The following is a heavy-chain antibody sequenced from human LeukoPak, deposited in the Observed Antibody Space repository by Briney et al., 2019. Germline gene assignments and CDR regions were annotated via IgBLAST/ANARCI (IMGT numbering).Heavy chain of an antibody. D-gene: IGHD3-3*01. V-gene: IGHV3-23*01. J-gene: IGHJ4*02. Sequence: GGSLRLSCAASEFTFSSYVMTWVRQAPGKGLEWVSTIRGSGGSTYYADSVKGRFTISRDNSKNPLDLQMNGLRAEDTAVYYCAKGGHDFWSGYYYFDYWGQGTLVTVSS. CDR2: IRGSGGST. CDR3: AKGGHDFWSGYYYFDY. CDR1: EFTFSSYV.